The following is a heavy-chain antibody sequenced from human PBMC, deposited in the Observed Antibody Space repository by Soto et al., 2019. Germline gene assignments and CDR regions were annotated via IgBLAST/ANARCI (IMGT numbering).Heavy chain of an antibody. Sequence: ASVKVSCEASGYTFTGYYIHWVRQAPGQGLEWMGWINPNSGGTNYAQKFQGRVTMTRDTSISTAYMELSRLRSDDTAVYYCARDLYVDIVSVYYYGMDVWGQGTTLTFSS. D-gene: IGHD5-12*01. CDR2: INPNSGGT. CDR3: ARDLYVDIVSVYYYGMDV. J-gene: IGHJ6*02. CDR1: GYTFTGYY. V-gene: IGHV1-2*02.